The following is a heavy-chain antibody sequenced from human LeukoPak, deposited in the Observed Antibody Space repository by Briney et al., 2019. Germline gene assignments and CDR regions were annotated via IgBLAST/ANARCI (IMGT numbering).Heavy chain of an antibody. CDR1: GGSISSTTHY. CDR3: ARNPSYDFWSGYYWSNWYFDL. Sequence: SETLSLTCIVSGGSISSTTHYWSWIRQPPGKGLEWIGEINHSGSTNYNPSLKSRVTISVDTSKNQFSLKLSSVTAADTAVYYCARNPSYDFWSGYYWSNWYFDLWGRGTLVTVSS. CDR2: INHSGST. J-gene: IGHJ2*01. D-gene: IGHD3-3*01. V-gene: IGHV4-39*07.